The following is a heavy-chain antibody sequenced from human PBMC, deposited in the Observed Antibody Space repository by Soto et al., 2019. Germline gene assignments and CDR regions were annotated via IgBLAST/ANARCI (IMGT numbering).Heavy chain of an antibody. V-gene: IGHV1-46*01. D-gene: IGHD3-3*01. J-gene: IGHJ5*02. Sequence: GASVKVSCKASGYTFTGHYMHWVRQAPGQGLEWMGIINPSGGSTSYAQKFQGRVTMTRDTSTSTVYMELSSLRSEDTAVYYCARDPAYDFWSGSFSWFDPWGQGTLVTVSS. CDR2: INPSGGST. CDR3: ARDPAYDFWSGSFSWFDP. CDR1: GYTFTGHY.